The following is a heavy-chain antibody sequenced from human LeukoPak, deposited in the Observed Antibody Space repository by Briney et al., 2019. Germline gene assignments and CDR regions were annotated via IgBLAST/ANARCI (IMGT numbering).Heavy chain of an antibody. J-gene: IGHJ4*02. D-gene: IGHD3-9*01. Sequence: SETLSLTCTVSGGSISSSSYYWGWIRQPPGKGLEWIGNIYYSGSTYYNPSLKSRVTISVDTSKNQFSLKLRSVNAADTAVYYCAGIDWRQIYLDDWGQGTLVTVSS. CDR2: IYYSGST. V-gene: IGHV4-39*01. CDR3: AGIDWRQIYLDD. CDR1: GGSISSSSYY.